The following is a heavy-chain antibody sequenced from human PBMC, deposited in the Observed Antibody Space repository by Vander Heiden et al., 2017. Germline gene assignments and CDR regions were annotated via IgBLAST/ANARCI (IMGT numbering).Heavy chain of an antibody. J-gene: IGHJ6*02. Sequence: EVQLVESGGGLVKPGGSLRLYCAASGFTFSNYYMNWVRQAPGKRLEWVSSIRSSNSYIYYADSVKGRFTISRDNAKNSLYLQMKSLRAEDTAVYYCARGYNTDYGMDVWGQGTTVTVSS. CDR3: ARGYNTDYGMDV. D-gene: IGHD1-1*01. CDR1: GFTFSNYY. V-gene: IGHV3-21*01. CDR2: IRSSNSYI.